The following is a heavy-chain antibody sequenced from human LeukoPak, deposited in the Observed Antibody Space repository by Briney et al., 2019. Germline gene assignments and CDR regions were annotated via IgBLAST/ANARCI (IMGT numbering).Heavy chain of an antibody. J-gene: IGHJ4*02. V-gene: IGHV4-39*01. Sequence: PSETLSLTCTVSGGSISSSSYSWGWIRQPPGKGLEWIGSIYYSGSTYYNPSLKSRVTISVDTSKNQFSLKLSSVTAADTAVYYCARVGVGYSSSWIDYWGQGTLVTVSS. D-gene: IGHD6-13*01. CDR3: ARVGVGYSSSWIDY. CDR1: GGSISSSSYS. CDR2: IYYSGST.